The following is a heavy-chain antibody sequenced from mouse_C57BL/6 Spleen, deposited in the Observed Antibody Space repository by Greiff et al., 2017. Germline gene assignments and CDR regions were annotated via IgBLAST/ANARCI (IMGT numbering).Heavy chain of an antibody. CDR1: GYTFTSYW. J-gene: IGHJ3*01. CDR3: ARSGDGYYADFAY. V-gene: IGHV1-69*01. CDR2: IDPSDSYT. Sequence: QVQLQQPGAELVMPGASVKLSCKASGYTFTSYWMHWVKQRPGQGLEWIGEIDPSDSYTNYNQKFKGKSTLTVDKSSSTAYMQLSILTSEDSAVYYCARSGDGYYADFAYWGQGTLVTVSA. D-gene: IGHD2-3*01.